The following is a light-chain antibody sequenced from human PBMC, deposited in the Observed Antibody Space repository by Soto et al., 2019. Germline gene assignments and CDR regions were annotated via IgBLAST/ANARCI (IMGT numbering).Light chain of an antibody. J-gene: IGKJ1*01. CDR2: GAS. CDR1: QSISVY. Sequence: DIQMTQSPSSLSASPGDRITLTCRASQSISVYLNWYQQKPGKAPKLLVYGASTLQSGVPSRFSGSGSGTDFAITISSLQPEDFAAYFCQQTYRTPSTFGQGTRVEIK. CDR3: QQTYRTPST. V-gene: IGKV1-39*01.